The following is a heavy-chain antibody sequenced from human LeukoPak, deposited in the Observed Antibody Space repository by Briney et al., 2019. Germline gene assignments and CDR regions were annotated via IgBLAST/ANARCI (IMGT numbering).Heavy chain of an antibody. Sequence: AASVKVSCTVSGYTLTELSMHWVRQAPGKGLEWMGGFDPEDGETIYAQKFQGRVTMTEDTSTDTAYMELSSLRSEDTAVYYCATAPSYYYDSSGYTDYWGQGTLVTVSS. CDR2: FDPEDGET. CDR3: ATAPSYYYDSSGYTDY. D-gene: IGHD3-22*01. CDR1: GYTLTELS. V-gene: IGHV1-24*01. J-gene: IGHJ4*02.